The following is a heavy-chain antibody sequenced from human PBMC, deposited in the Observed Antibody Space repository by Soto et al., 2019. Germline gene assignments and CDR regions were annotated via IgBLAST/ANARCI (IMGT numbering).Heavy chain of an antibody. V-gene: IGHV3-23*01. CDR3: AKDRTVAARNFDY. Sequence: GGSLRLSCAASGFAFSNYAMHWVRQAPGKGLEWVSSISTSIDATYYADSVKGRFTISRDDSKNTLYLQMNSLRAEDSAVYYCAKDRTVAARNFDYWGQGTQVTVSS. CDR1: GFAFSNYA. J-gene: IGHJ4*02. CDR2: ISTSIDAT. D-gene: IGHD6-6*01.